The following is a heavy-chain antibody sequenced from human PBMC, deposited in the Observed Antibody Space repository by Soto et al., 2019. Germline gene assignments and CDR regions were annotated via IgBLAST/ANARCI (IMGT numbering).Heavy chain of an antibody. D-gene: IGHD6-6*01. V-gene: IGHV3-13*01. CDR2: IGTAGDT. J-gene: IGHJ3*02. CDR3: ARVRSSSSAFDI. Sequence: EVQLVESGGGLVQPGGSLRLSCAASGFTFSSYDMHWVRQATGKGLEWVSAIGTAGDTYYPGSVKGRFTISRENAKNSLYLQMNSLRAGDTTVYYCARVRSSSSAFDIWGQGTMVTVSS. CDR1: GFTFSSYD.